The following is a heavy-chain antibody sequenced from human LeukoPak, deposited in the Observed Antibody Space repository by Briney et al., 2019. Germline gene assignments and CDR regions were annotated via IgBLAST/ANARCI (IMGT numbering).Heavy chain of an antibody. CDR3: ARGRIAVAGTYIPSNWGPQLYYMDV. D-gene: IGHD6-19*01. V-gene: IGHV3-48*04. CDR2: ISSSSSTI. CDR1: GFTFSIYS. Sequence: GGSLRLSCAASGFTFSIYSMNWVRQAPGKGLEWVSYISSSSSTIHYADSVKGRFTISRDNAKNSLYLQMNSLRAEDTAVYYCARGRIAVAGTYIPSNWGPQLYYMDVWGKGTTVTISS. J-gene: IGHJ6*03.